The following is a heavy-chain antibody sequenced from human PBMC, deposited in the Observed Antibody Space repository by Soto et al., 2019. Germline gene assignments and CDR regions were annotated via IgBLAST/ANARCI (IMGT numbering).Heavy chain of an antibody. J-gene: IGHJ4*02. CDR2: ISAYNGNT. CDR3: ARGPHSGSYGYFGY. Sequence: GPSVKVSCKASGYTFMSYGISWVRQAPGQGLEWMGWISAYNGNTNYAQKLQGRVTMTTDTSTSTAYMELRSLRSDDTAVYYCARGPHSGSYGYFGYWGQGTLVTVSS. D-gene: IGHD1-26*01. V-gene: IGHV1-18*01. CDR1: GYTFMSYG.